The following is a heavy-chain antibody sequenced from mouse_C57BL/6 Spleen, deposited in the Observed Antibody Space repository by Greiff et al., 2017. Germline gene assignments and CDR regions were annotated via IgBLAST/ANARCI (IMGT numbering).Heavy chain of an antibody. Sequence: EVQLQQSGPELVKPGASVKISCKASGYSFTGYYMNWVKQSPEKSLEWIGEINPSTGGTTYNQKFKAKATLTVDKSSSTSYMQLKSLTSEDSAVYYCARRAFTTVVPYWYFDVWGTGTTVTVSS. CDR1: GYSFTGYY. D-gene: IGHD1-1*01. V-gene: IGHV1-42*01. CDR3: ARRAFTTVVPYWYFDV. CDR2: INPSTGGT. J-gene: IGHJ1*03.